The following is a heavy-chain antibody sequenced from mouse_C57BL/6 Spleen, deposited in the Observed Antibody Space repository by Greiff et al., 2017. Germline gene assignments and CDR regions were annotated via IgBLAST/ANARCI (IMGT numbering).Heavy chain of an antibody. J-gene: IGHJ2*01. CDR3: ARYYYGSSPYFDD. CDR1: GYTFTSYW. Sequence: QVQLQQPGAELVMPGASVKLSCKASGYTFTSYWMHWVKQRPGQGLEWIGEIDPSDSYTNYNQKFKGKSTLTVDKSSSTAYMQLSSLTSEDSAVYYCARYYYGSSPYFDDWGQGTTLTVSS. CDR2: IDPSDSYT. V-gene: IGHV1-69*01. D-gene: IGHD1-1*01.